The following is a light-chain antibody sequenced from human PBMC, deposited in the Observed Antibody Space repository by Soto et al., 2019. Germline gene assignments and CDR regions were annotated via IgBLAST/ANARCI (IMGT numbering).Light chain of an antibody. CDR2: DAS. Sequence: EIVLTQSPATLSLSPGERATLSCRASQSVSSYLAWYQQKPGQAPRLLINDASNRATSIPARFSGSGSGTGFILTRTSIEPEDFSFYNCQHRRKWQPTFAQGTKVEF. CDR3: QHRRKWQPT. CDR1: QSVSSY. V-gene: IGKV3-11*01. J-gene: IGKJ1*01.